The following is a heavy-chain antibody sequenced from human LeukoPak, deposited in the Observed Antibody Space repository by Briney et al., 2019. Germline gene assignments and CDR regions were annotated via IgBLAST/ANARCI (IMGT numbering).Heavy chain of an antibody. CDR1: GGTFSSYA. V-gene: IGHV1-69*05. D-gene: IGHD5-24*01. J-gene: IGHJ4*02. CDR2: IIPIFGTA. CDR3: ARDSKDGYTYFDY. Sequence: SVKVSCKASGGTFSSYAISWVRQAPGQGLEWMGGIIPIFGTANYAQKFQGRVTITTDESTSTAYMELSSLRSEDTAVYDCARDSKDGYTYFDYWGQGALVTVSS.